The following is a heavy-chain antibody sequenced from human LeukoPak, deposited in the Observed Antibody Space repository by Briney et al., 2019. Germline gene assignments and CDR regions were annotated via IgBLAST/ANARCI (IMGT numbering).Heavy chain of an antibody. CDR2: IKQDGSEK. Sequence: GGSLRLSCVASGFTISSYWMSWVRQAPGKGLEWVANIKQDGSEKYYVDSVKGRFTISRDNAKNSLYLQMNSLRAEDTAVYYCAGEEAAYVWGSYRQNYFAYWGQGTLVTVSS. D-gene: IGHD3-16*02. CDR1: GFTISSYW. J-gene: IGHJ4*02. CDR3: AGEEAAYVWGSYRQNYFAY. V-gene: IGHV3-7*01.